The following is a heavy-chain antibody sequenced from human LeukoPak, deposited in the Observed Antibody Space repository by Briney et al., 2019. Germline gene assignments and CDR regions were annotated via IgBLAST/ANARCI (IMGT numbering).Heavy chain of an antibody. D-gene: IGHD6-6*01. Sequence: SETLSLTCTVSGDSISGYYWSWIRQPPGKGLEWIGYIYTSGSTNYNPSLQSRVTISVDMSKSRFSLKLGSVTAADTAVYFCARQFSSSSSFDYWGQGTLVTVSS. V-gene: IGHV4-4*09. CDR3: ARQFSSSSSFDY. J-gene: IGHJ4*02. CDR2: IYTSGST. CDR1: GDSISGYY.